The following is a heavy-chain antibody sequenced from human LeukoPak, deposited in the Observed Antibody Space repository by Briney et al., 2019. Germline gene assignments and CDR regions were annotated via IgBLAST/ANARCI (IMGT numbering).Heavy chain of an antibody. Sequence: GGSLRLSCAASGFTFSSYAMSWVRQAPGKGLEWVSGISGSGGTTYYADSVKGRFTISRDNSKNTLYLQMNSLRAEDTALYYCAKETASGYGAFDIWGQGTIVIVSS. CDR1: GFTFSSYA. CDR3: AKETASGYGAFDI. J-gene: IGHJ3*02. V-gene: IGHV3-23*01. D-gene: IGHD3-22*01. CDR2: ISGSGGTT.